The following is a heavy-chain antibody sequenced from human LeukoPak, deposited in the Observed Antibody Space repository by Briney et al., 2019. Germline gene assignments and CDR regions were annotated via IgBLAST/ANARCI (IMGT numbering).Heavy chain of an antibody. Sequence: PSETLSLTCTVSGGSISSYYWSWVRQPAGKGLEWIGRIYNTGSTNYNPSLTSRVTMSVDTSKNQFSLRLNSMTAADTAVYYCARDFPFGPGYHPFDSWGQGILVSVSS. CDR2: IYNTGST. V-gene: IGHV4-4*07. CDR3: ARDFPFGPGYHPFDS. D-gene: IGHD3-9*01. CDR1: GGSISSYY. J-gene: IGHJ4*02.